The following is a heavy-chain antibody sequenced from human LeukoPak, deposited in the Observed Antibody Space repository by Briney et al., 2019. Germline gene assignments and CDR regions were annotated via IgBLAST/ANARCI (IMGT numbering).Heavy chain of an antibody. J-gene: IGHJ4*02. V-gene: IGHV3-21*01. D-gene: IGHD3-16*01. CDR1: GFSFNSYT. Sequence: GGSLRLSCDVAGFSFNSYTMTWVRQAPGKGLEWVSSISSDGSYINYTASVKGRFTISRDNAKNSLYLQMNNLRAEDPAVYYCARAWGPKHRRSRYFDFWGQGTRDPVSS. CDR2: ISSDGSYI. CDR3: ARAWGPKHRRSRYFDF.